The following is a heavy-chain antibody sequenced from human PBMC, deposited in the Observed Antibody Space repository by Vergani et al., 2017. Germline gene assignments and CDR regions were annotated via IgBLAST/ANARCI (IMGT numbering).Heavy chain of an antibody. CDR1: GGTFSSYA. D-gene: IGHD2-2*01. V-gene: IGHV1-69*12. Sequence: QVQLVQSGAEVKKPGSPVKVSCKASGGTFSSYAISWVRQAPGQGLEWMGGIIPIFGTANYAQKFPGRVTITADESTSTAYMELSSLRSEDTAVYYCARRYCSSTSCFYFDYWSQGTLVTVSS. J-gene: IGHJ4*02. CDR2: IIPIFGTA. CDR3: ARRYCSSTSCFYFDY.